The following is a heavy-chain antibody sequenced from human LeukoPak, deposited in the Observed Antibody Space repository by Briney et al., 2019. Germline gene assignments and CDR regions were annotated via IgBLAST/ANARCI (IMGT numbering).Heavy chain of an antibody. CDR1: GYSISGGYY. D-gene: IGHD6-19*01. J-gene: IGHJ6*03. Sequence: PESLSVSPTVPGYSISGGYYWAWIRRPPGKGLEWFGRIYHIGSTYYSPSLKSPVTISVDTSKNQFSLKLSSVTAADTAVYYCARDRLYSSGWSGYYYYMDVWGKGTTVTVSS. V-gene: IGHV4-38-2*02. CDR2: IYHIGST. CDR3: ARDRLYSSGWSGYYYYMDV.